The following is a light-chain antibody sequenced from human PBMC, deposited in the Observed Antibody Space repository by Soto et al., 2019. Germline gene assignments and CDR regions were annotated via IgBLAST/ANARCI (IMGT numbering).Light chain of an antibody. Sequence: EIVMTQSPATLSVSPGERSTLSCRASQSVSGNLAWYQQKPGQAPRLLIYGASSRATDIPARFSGSGSETEFTLTITSLQSEDFAVYYCQQYNKWPRTFGQGTKVDI. J-gene: IGKJ1*01. CDR1: QSVSGN. CDR3: QQYNKWPRT. V-gene: IGKV3D-15*01. CDR2: GAS.